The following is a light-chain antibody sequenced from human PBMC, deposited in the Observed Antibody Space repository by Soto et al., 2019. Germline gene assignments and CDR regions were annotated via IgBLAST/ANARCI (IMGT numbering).Light chain of an antibody. J-gene: IGKJ1*01. V-gene: IGKV1-39*01. CDR1: QSISSY. CDR3: QQSYSNPQT. Sequence: DIQMTQSPSSLSASVGDRVTITCRASQSISSYLNWYQQKPGKAPKLLIYAASRLQSGVPSRFNGRGSGAGFPLTISSLQPEDFANYFCQQSYSNPQTFGQGTKVDIK. CDR2: AAS.